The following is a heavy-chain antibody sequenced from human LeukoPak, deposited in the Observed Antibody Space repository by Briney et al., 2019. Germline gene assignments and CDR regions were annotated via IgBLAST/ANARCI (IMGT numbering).Heavy chain of an antibody. D-gene: IGHD3-22*01. V-gene: IGHV4-31*03. J-gene: IGHJ4*02. CDR3: SRGLDSRKFGY. CDR1: GASFTSGDKY. Sequence: PSETLSLTCTVSGASFTSGDKYWNWIRQSPGKGLEWIGSIHPSGTLYNHPSLESRVTMSIDTSKDQFSLNLNSVTAADTAVYLCSRGLDSRKFGYWGQGTLVSVSS. CDR2: IHPSGTL.